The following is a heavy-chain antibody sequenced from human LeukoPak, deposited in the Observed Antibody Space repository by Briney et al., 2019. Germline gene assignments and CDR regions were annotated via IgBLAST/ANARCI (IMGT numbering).Heavy chain of an antibody. CDR3: ARDLLLGTMVRGAPRLNWFDP. J-gene: IGHJ5*02. V-gene: IGHV4-4*07. CDR2: IYTSGST. CDR1: GGSISSYY. Sequence: SETLSLTCTVSGGSISSYYWSWIRQPAGKGLEWIGRIYTSGSTNYNASLKSRVTMSVDTSKNQFSLKLSSVTAADTAVYYCARDLLLGTMVRGAPRLNWFDPWGQGTLVTVSS. D-gene: IGHD3-10*01.